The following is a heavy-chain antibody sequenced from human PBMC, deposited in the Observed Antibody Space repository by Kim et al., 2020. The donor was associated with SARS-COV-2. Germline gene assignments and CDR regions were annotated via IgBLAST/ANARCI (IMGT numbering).Heavy chain of an antibody. V-gene: IGHV3-30-3*01. CDR2: ISYDGSNK. CDR1: GFTFSSYA. Sequence: GGSLRLSCAASGFTFSSYAMNWVRQAPGKGLEWVAVISYDGSNKYYADSVKGRFTISRDNSKNTLYLQMNSLRAEDTAVYYCARDFYLYCSSTSCIAPGYVQHWGQGTLVTVSS. CDR3: ARDFYLYCSSTSCIAPGYVQH. J-gene: IGHJ1*01. D-gene: IGHD2-2*01.